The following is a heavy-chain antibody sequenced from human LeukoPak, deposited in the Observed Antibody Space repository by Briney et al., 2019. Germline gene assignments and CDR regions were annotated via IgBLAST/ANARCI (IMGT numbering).Heavy chain of an antibody. CDR3: ARGTTAYGMDV. CDR2: IIPILGIA. V-gene: IGHV1-69*02. CDR1: GGTFSSYT. Sequence: GASVKVSCKASGGTFSSYTISWVRQAPGQGLEWMGRIIPILGIAKYAQKFQGRVTITADKSTSTAYMELSSLRSGDTAVYYCARGTTAYGMDVWGQGTTVTVSS. D-gene: IGHD4-17*01. J-gene: IGHJ6*02.